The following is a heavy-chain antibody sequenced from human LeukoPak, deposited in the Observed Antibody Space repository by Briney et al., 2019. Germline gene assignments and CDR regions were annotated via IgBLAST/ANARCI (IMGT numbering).Heavy chain of an antibody. CDR3: ARDPGYYYDSSAQDAFDI. CDR2: IKQDGSEK. D-gene: IGHD3-22*01. CDR1: GFTFSSYW. J-gene: IGHJ3*02. Sequence: PGGSLRLSCAASGFTFSSYWMSWVRQAPGKGLEWVANIKQDGSEKYYVDSVKGRFTISRDNAKNSLYLQMNSLRAEDTAVYYCARDPGYYYDSSAQDAFDIWGQGTMVTVSS. V-gene: IGHV3-7*01.